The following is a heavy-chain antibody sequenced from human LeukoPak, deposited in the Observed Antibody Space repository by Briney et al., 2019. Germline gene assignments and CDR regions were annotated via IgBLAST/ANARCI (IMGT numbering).Heavy chain of an antibody. CDR2: IYPGDSDT. Sequence: GESLKISCEGSGYSFTSYWIGWGRQMPGKGLEWMGIIYPGDSDTRYSPSFEGQVTISADKSISTAYLQWSSLKASDTAMYYCARSSDGAMVPFDYWGQGPLVTVSS. D-gene: IGHD3-10*01. V-gene: IGHV5-51*01. CDR3: ARSSDGAMVPFDY. J-gene: IGHJ4*02. CDR1: GYSFTSYW.